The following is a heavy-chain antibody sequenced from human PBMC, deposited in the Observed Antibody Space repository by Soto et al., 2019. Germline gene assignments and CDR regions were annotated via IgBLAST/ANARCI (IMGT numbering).Heavy chain of an antibody. J-gene: IGHJ4*01. CDR1: GYGFTVDG. Sequence: GASVKVAWKGAGYGFTVDGSGWGRHAPRQGLEWMGWISAYNGNTNYAQKLQGRVTMTTDTSTSTDYMELRSLRSDDTAVYYCARDRPYSSSWYSFWGHGTLVPVSS. CDR2: ISAYNGNT. D-gene: IGHD6-13*01. CDR3: ARDRPYSSSWYSF. V-gene: IGHV1-18*01.